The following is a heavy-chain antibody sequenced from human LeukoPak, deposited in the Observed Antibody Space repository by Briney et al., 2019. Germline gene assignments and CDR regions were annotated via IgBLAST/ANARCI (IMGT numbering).Heavy chain of an antibody. J-gene: IGHJ4*02. D-gene: IGHD6-6*01. Sequence: PGGSLRLSCATSGFTFSSYAMSWVRQAPGRGREWVSAISGSGGSTYYADSVKGRFTISRDNSKNTLYLQMNSLRAEDTAVYSCAKDMGLSSIFDYWGQGTLVTVSS. CDR2: ISGSGGST. CDR3: AKDMGLSSIFDY. CDR1: GFTFSSYA. V-gene: IGHV3-23*01.